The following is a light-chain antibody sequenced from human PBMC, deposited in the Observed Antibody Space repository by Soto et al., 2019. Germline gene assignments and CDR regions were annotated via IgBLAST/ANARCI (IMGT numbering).Light chain of an antibody. CDR3: HHYARNPLP. V-gene: IGKV1-5*03. CDR1: QSISSR. CDR2: TVS. J-gene: IGKJ4*01. Sequence: DIQMTQSPSTLSASVGDRVTISCRASQSISSRLAWYQQKAGKAPNLLIYTVSCLQSRVPSRFSGSASGTEFTLIISSLHPDDFATYSCHHYARNPLPVGGGTKVDSK.